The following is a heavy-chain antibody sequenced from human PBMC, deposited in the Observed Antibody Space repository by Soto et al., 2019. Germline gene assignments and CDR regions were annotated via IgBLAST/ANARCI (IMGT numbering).Heavy chain of an antibody. CDR2: ISGDGGST. D-gene: IGHD6-13*01. J-gene: IGHJ1*01. Sequence: GGSLRLSCAASGFTFDDYAMHWVRQAPGKGLEWVSLISGDGGSTYYADSVKGRFTISRDNSKNSLYLQMNSLRTEDTALYYCAKWATSYSSSWSAECFQHWGQGTLVTVSS. CDR3: AKWATSYSSSWSAECFQH. CDR1: GFTFDDYA. V-gene: IGHV3-43*02.